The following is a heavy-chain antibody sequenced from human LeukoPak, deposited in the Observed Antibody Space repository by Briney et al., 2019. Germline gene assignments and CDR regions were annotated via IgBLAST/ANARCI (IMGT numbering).Heavy chain of an antibody. CDR1: GFTFSRNA. J-gene: IGHJ4*02. CDR3: AKDRARSGNYYVGYFDH. Sequence: GRSLRLSCAASGFTFSRNAMSWVRQAPGKGPEWVSSISGSGGSTYYADSVKGRFTISRDNSKNTLYLQMNSLRAEDTAVYYCAKDRARSGNYYVGYFDHWGQGTLVTVSS. V-gene: IGHV3-23*01. D-gene: IGHD1-26*01. CDR2: ISGSGGST.